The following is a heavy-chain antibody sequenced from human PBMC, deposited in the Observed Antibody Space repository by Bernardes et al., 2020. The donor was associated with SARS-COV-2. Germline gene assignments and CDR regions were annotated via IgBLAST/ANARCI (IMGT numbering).Heavy chain of an antibody. V-gene: IGHV4-39*01. CDR3: ARHELVVYAGALYWFDP. CDR2: IYYTGST. D-gene: IGHD2-8*02. Sequence: SESLSLTCAVSGGSISSTIDYWGWHRQPPGKGLEWLGSIYYTGSTYYNPSLKRRVTITVDTSKNQFSLKLSSVTAADTAVYYCARHELVVYAGALYWFDPWGQGTLVTVSS. CDR1: GGSISSTIDY. J-gene: IGHJ5*02.